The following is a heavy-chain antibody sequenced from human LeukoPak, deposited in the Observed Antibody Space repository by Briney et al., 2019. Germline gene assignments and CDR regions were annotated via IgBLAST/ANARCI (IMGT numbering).Heavy chain of an antibody. V-gene: IGHV3-33*01. CDR2: IWYDESNK. CDR1: GLTFSSYG. Sequence: PGRSLRLSCAASGLTFSSYGMHWVRQAPGKGLEWVAVIWYDESNKYYADSVKGRFTISRDNSKNTLYLQMNSLRAEDTAVYYCARDGIGVIYNDLVILSEGVFDYWGQGTLVTVSS. J-gene: IGHJ4*02. CDR3: ARDGIGVIYNDLVILSEGVFDY. D-gene: IGHD2-21*01.